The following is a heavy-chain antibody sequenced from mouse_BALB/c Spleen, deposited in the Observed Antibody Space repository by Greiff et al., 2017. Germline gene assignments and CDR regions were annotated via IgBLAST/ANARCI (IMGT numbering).Heavy chain of an antibody. J-gene: IGHJ4*01. CDR1: GFSLTSYG. V-gene: IGHV2-9*02. CDR3: ARRAYGNYDAMDY. CDR2: IWAGGST. D-gene: IGHD2-1*01. Sequence: QVHVKQSGPGLVAPSQSLSITCTVSGFSLTSYGVHWVRQPPGKGLEWLGVIWAGGSTNYNSALMSRLSISKDNSKSQVFLKMNSLQTDDTAMYYCARRAYGNYDAMDYWGQGTSVTVSS.